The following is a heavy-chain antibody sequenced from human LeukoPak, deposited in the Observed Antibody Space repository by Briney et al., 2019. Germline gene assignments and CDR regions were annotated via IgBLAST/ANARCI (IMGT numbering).Heavy chain of an antibody. CDR3: AKDGYSSGWYDY. V-gene: IGHV3-23*01. CDR2: ISGSGGST. J-gene: IGHJ4*02. Sequence: PGGSLRLSCAASGFTFSSYAMSWVRQAPGKGLEWVSTISGSGGSTYYADSVKGRFTISRDNSKNTLYLQMNSLRAEDTAVYYCAKDGYSSGWYDYWGLGTLVTVSS. D-gene: IGHD6-19*01. CDR1: GFTFSSYA.